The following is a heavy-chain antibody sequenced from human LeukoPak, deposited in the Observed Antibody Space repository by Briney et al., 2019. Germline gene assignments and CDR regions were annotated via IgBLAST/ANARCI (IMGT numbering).Heavy chain of an antibody. CDR3: ARHPTGYPNWFDS. V-gene: IGHV4-39*01. D-gene: IGHD3-9*01. CDR2: ISYVGTT. CDR1: GGSITTIPYN. J-gene: IGHJ5*01. Sequence: PSETLSVTCTVSGGSITTIPYNWGWIRQPPGKGLEWIGTISYVGTTYYDPSLKSRVTMSIDTSKTQFSLNLNSATAADTAVYYCARHPTGYPNWFDSWGQGTLVIVSS.